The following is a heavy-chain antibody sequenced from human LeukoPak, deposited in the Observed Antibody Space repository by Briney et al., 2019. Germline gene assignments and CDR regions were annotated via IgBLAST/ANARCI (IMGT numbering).Heavy chain of an antibody. D-gene: IGHD3-22*01. CDR2: IWHDGNYK. CDR3: ARDSDYYDRSAYSFRGGLHYDF. J-gene: IGHJ4*02. V-gene: IGHV3-33*01. Sequence: GGSLRLSCVASGLTFSNYNMHWVRQAPGKGLEWVAVIWHDGNYKYYLDSVKGRFTVSRDNSKNTVYLQMSSLGAEDTAVYLCARDSDYYDRSAYSFRGGLHYDFWGRGTLVTVSS. CDR1: GLTFSNYN.